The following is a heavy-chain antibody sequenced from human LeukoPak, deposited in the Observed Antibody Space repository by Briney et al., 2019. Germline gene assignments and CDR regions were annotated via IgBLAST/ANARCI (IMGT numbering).Heavy chain of an antibody. Sequence: GGSLRLSCAASGFTFSTYAMSWVRQAPGKGLKWVQAISGRGGSTYYADSVKGRFTTSRDNSKNTLYLQMNSLRAEDTAVYYCAKCVVVPAAIFLAPGFFDYWGQGTLVTVSS. CDR3: AKCVVVPAAIFLAPGFFDY. J-gene: IGHJ4*02. V-gene: IGHV3-23*01. CDR2: ISGRGGST. D-gene: IGHD2-2*01. CDR1: GFTFSTYA.